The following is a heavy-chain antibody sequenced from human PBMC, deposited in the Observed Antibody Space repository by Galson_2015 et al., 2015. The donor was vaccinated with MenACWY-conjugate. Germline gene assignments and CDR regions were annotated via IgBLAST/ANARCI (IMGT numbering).Heavy chain of an antibody. J-gene: IGHJ5*02. CDR3: ARNCFESKGYYDH. CDR1: GDTFSRYA. Sequence: SVKVSCKASGDTFSRYAIHWVRQAPGQGLEWMGWIIAGNGNTKYSQKFQARVTITRDTTASTVYMELSSLRSEDTAVYYCARNCFESKGYYDHWGQGTLVTVSP. D-gene: IGHD3-22*01. CDR2: IIAGNGNT. V-gene: IGHV1-3*01.